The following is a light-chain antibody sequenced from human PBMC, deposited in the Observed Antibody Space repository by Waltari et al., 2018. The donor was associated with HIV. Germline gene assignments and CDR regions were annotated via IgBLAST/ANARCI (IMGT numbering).Light chain of an antibody. V-gene: IGLV2-14*01. J-gene: IGLJ3*02. CDR3: TSHTLTRILV. Sequence: YDFVSWYKHLPNTAPQLIIYGVDRRPPGITSRFSASKSGDVASLTISGLQVEDEADYYCTSHTLTRILVFGGGTRLTVL. CDR2: GVD. CDR1: YDF.